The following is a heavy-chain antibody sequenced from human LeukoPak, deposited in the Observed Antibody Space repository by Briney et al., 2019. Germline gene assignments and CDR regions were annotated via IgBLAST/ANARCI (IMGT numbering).Heavy chain of an antibody. D-gene: IGHD3-3*01. J-gene: IGHJ3*02. CDR1: GGSISSYY. CDR2: IYTSGST. V-gene: IGHV4-4*07. CDR3: ARDLSYYDSPGAFDI. Sequence: SETLSLTCTVCGGSISSYYWSWIRQPAGPGLESIGRIYTSGSTNYNPSLKSRVTMSVDTSKNQFSLKLSSVTAADTAVYYCARDLSYYDSPGAFDIRGQGTMVTVSS.